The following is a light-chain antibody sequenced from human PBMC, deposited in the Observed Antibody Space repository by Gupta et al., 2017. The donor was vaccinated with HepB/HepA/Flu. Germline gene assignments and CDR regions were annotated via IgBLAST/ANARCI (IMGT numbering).Light chain of an antibody. J-gene: IGKJ5*01. CDR3: QQRSNGPPIT. Sequence: EIVLTQSPATLSLSPGERATLSCRASQSVSSYLAWYQQKPGQAPRLLIDDASNRATGSPARFRGSGSGTDFTRTISSLEAADFSVEYCQQRSNGPPITFGQGTRLEMK. CDR2: DAS. V-gene: IGKV3-11*01. CDR1: QSVSSY.